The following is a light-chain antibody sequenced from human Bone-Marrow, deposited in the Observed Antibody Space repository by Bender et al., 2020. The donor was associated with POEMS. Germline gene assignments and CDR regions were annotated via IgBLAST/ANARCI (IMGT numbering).Light chain of an antibody. CDR3: ATWDDILSGPV. V-gene: IGLV2-14*02. CDR2: ETS. J-gene: IGLJ2*01. CDR1: HNDVGNYNL. Sequence: QSALTQPASLSGSPGQSITISCTGTHNDVGNYNLVSWYQQHPGRAPKLVIYETSKRPSGIPDRFSGSKSGPSASLVISDLQSEDEAAYYCATWDDILSGPVFGGGTKLTVL.